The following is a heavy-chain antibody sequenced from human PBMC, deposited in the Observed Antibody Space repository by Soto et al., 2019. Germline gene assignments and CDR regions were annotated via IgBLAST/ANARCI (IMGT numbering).Heavy chain of an antibody. V-gene: IGHV3-23*01. CDR2: ISGSGGST. CDR3: AKDLGVAARRSTVDAFDI. D-gene: IGHD6-6*01. J-gene: IGHJ3*02. CDR1: GFTFSSYA. Sequence: GGSLRLSCAASGFTFSSYAMSWVRQAPGKGLEWVSAISGSGGSTYYADSVKGRFTISRDNSKNTLYLQMNSLRAEDTAVYYCAKDLGVAARRSTVDAFDIWGQGTMVTVSS.